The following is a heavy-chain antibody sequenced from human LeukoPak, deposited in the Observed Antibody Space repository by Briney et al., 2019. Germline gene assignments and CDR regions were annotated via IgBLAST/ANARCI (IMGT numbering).Heavy chain of an antibody. J-gene: IGHJ4*02. V-gene: IGHV6-1*01. D-gene: IGHD2-15*01. CDR3: AGVGVVSSQTFDY. CDR2: TYYRSKWYN. Sequence: SQTLSVTCAISGDSVSSNSGAWNWIRQSPSRGLEWLGRTYYRSKWYNDYAVSVKGRLTINPDTSKNQFSLQLNSVTPEDTAVYYCAGVGVVSSQTFDYWGQGALVTVSS. CDR1: GDSVSSNSGA.